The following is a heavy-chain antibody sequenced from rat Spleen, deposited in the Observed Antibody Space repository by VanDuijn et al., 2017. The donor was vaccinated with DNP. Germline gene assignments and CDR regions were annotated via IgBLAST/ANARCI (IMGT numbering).Heavy chain of an antibody. CDR2: ISTSGGKT. CDR3: ARQHRWSYYFDY. Sequence: EVQLVESGGGLVQPGGSLNLSCAASRLTFSNYDMAWVRQTPTKGLDWVASISTSGGKTYHRDSVKGRFTVSRDNASGTLYLQMDSLRSDDTATYYCARQHRWSYYFDYWGQGVMVTVSS. CDR1: RLTFSNYD. V-gene: IGHV5-25*01. D-gene: IGHD1-1*01. J-gene: IGHJ2*01.